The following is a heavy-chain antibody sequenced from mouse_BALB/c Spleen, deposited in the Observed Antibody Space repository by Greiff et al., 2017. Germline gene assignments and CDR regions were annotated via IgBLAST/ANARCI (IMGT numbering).Heavy chain of an antibody. CDR1: GFNIKDTY. D-gene: IGHD1-2*01. CDR2: IDPANGNT. CDR3: ARTTATLWYFDV. Sequence: EVQLQQSGAELVKPGASVKLSCTASGFNIKDTYMHWVKQRPEQGLEWIGRIDPANGNTKYDPKFQGKATITADTSSNTAYLQLSSLTSEDTAVYYCARTTATLWYFDVWGAGTTITVSS. V-gene: IGHV14-3*02. J-gene: IGHJ1*01.